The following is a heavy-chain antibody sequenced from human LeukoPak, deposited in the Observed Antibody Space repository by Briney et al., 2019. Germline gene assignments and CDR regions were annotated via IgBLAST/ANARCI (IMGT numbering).Heavy chain of an antibody. J-gene: IGHJ4*02. CDR2: IYHSGGT. V-gene: IGHV4-38-2*02. CDR3: ARGTRYSYGDY. CDR1: GYSISSGYY. D-gene: IGHD5-18*01. Sequence: SETLSLTCTVSGYSISSGYYWGWIRQPPGKGLEWIGSIYHSGGTYYNPSLKSRVTISVDTSKNQFSLKLSSVTAADTAVYYCARGTRYSYGDYWGQGTLVTVSS.